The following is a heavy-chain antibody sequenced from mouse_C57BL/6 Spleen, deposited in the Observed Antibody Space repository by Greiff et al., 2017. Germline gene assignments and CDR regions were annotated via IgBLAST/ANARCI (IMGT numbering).Heavy chain of an antibody. V-gene: IGHV1-64*01. CDR2: IHPNSGST. D-gene: IGHD2-4*01. Sequence: QVQLQQPGAELVKPGASVKLSCKASGYTFTSYWMHWVKQRPGQGLEWIGMIHPNSGSTNYNEKFKSKATLTVDKSSSTAYMQLSSLTSEDSAVYYCARTDYYDDDEGAYYAMDYWGQGTSVTVSS. CDR3: ARTDYYDDDEGAYYAMDY. CDR1: GYTFTSYW. J-gene: IGHJ4*01.